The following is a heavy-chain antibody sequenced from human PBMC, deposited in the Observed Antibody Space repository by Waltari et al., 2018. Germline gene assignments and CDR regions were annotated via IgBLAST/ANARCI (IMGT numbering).Heavy chain of an antibody. CDR2: SLHTVTT. V-gene: IGHV4-39*01. CDR3: ARLRGDYCSGGNCEDY. CDR1: GAAIGRPSYY. D-gene: IGHD2-15*01. Sequence: QVQLQESGPGLVTPSETLSLTCAVSGAAIGRPSYYWAWIRQSPGKGLEWIGLSLHTVTTDYNPSRKGRVTISVDIFENQFSLNLASVTTEDAAVNYCARLRGDYCSGGNCEDYWGQGTPVTVSS. J-gene: IGHJ4*02.